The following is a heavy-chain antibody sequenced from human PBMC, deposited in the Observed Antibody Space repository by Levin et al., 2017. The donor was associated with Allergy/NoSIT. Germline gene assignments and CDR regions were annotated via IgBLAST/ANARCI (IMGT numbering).Heavy chain of an antibody. D-gene: IGHD1-26*01. CDR1: GGSISSSNW. CDR3: ARDSSVIREWELRHGMDV. Sequence: PSETLSLTCAVSGGSISSSNWWSWVRQPPGKGLEWIGEIYHSGSTNYNPSLKSRVTISVDKSKNQFSLKLSSVTAADTAVYYCARDSSVIREWELRHGMDVWGQGTTVTVSS. V-gene: IGHV4-4*02. J-gene: IGHJ6*02. CDR2: IYHSGST.